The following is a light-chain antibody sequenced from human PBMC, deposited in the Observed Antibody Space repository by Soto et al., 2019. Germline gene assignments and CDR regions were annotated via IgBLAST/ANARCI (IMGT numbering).Light chain of an antibody. V-gene: IGKV3-15*01. CDR3: QQYNNWLWT. Sequence: EIVMTQSPATLSVSPGERATLSCRASESDSRNVAWYQKKPGQAPRLLIHDASTRATGISVRFSGSGSGTEFTLTISSLQSEDFAVYYCQQYNNWLWTFGQGTKVEIK. J-gene: IGKJ1*01. CDR2: DAS. CDR1: ESDSRN.